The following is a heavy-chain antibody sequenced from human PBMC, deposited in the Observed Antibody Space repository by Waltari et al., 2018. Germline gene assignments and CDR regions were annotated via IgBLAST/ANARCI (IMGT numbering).Heavy chain of an antibody. CDR2: IIPIFGTA. J-gene: IGHJ4*02. V-gene: IGHV1-69*05. D-gene: IGHD3-22*01. Sequence: QVQLVQSGAEVKKPGSSVKVSCKASGGTFSSYAISWVRQATGQGLEWMGGIIPIFGTANYEQKFQGRVTITTDESTSTAYMELSSLRSEDTAVYYCARDFYYYDSSGPVGYWGQGTLVTVSS. CDR3: ARDFYYYDSSGPVGY. CDR1: GGTFSSYA.